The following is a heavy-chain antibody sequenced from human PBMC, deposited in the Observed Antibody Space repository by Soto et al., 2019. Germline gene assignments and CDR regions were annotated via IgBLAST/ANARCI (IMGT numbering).Heavy chain of an antibody. CDR1: GYSFTSYW. CDR2: IYPGDSDT. D-gene: IGHD2-15*01. V-gene: IGHV5-51*01. Sequence: PGESLKISCKGSGYSFTSYWIGWVRQMPGKGLEWMGIIYPGDSDTRYSPSFQGQVTISADKSISTAYLQWSSLKASDTAMYYCARFLGYCSGGSCYPSYYYGMDVWGQGTTVTVSS. CDR3: ARFLGYCSGGSCYPSYYYGMDV. J-gene: IGHJ6*02.